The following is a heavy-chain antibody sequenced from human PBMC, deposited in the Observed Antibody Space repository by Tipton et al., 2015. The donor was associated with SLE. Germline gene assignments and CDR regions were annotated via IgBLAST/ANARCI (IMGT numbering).Heavy chain of an antibody. CDR2: IISMLDTA. CDR3: AKSARDIVEVPAAFDAFDV. Sequence: QLVQSEAEVKKPGSSVKVSCKASGGTLSKYAISWVRQAPGQGLEWMGGIISMLDTANYAQKFQVRVTITADKSTSTAYLELSSLRSEDTAVYYCAKSARDIVEVPAAFDAFDVWGQGTMVTVSS. J-gene: IGHJ3*01. CDR1: GGTLSKYA. V-gene: IGHV1-69*06. D-gene: IGHD2-2*01.